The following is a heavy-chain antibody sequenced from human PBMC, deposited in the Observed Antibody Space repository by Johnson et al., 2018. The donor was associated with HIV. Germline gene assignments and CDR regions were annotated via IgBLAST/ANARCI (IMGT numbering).Heavy chain of an antibody. D-gene: IGHD3-3*01. J-gene: IGHJ3*02. Sequence: QVQLVESGGGLIQPGGSLRLSCAASGFTVSSNYMSWIRQAPGKGLEWVSYISSSGSTIYYADSVTGRFTISRDNAKNSLYLQMNSLRAEDTAVYYLARGGSHITIFGVDINMGAFDIWGQGTLVTLSS. V-gene: IGHV3-11*04. CDR1: GFTVSSNY. CDR3: ARGGSHITIFGVDINMGAFDI. CDR2: ISSSGSTI.